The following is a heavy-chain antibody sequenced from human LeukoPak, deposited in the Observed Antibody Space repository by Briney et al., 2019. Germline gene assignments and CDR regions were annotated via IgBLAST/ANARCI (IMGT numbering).Heavy chain of an antibody. CDR1: GFTFTNYG. J-gene: IGHJ4*02. CDR3: ARGPPFYERLEGYYFDY. V-gene: IGHV3-30*19. CDR2: ISYDGRDK. D-gene: IGHD3-3*01. Sequence: PGGSLRLSCVASGFTFTNYGIHWVRQAPGKGLEWVAVISYDGRDKYYADSVKGRFTISRDNSKNTLYLQMNSLRAEDTAVYYCARGPPFYERLEGYYFDYWGQGTLVTVSS.